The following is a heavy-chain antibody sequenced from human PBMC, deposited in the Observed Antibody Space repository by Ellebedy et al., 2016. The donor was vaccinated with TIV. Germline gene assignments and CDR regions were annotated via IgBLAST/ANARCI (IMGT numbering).Heavy chain of an antibody. CDR3: AREQWLVQDYYYGMDV. Sequence: ASVKVSXKASGYTFTSYAMHWVRQAPGQRLEWMGWINAGNGNTKYSQKFQGRVTITRDTSASTAYMELSSLRSEDTAVYYCAREQWLVQDYYYGMDVWGQGTTVTVSS. J-gene: IGHJ6*02. D-gene: IGHD6-19*01. V-gene: IGHV1-3*01. CDR1: GYTFTSYA. CDR2: INAGNGNT.